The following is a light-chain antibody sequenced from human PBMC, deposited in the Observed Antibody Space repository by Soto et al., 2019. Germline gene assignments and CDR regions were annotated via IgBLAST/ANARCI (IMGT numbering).Light chain of an antibody. CDR1: QSIHNS. CDR2: ATS. Sequence: DIQMTQSPSSLSAFVGDRVTITCRASQSIHNSLNWLQLKPGKAPKLLMYATSTLQTGVPSRFSGSGSGTDFTLTISSLQSEDSAVYFCQQGYSPLLSFGGGTKVDIK. J-gene: IGKJ4*01. CDR3: QQGYSPLLS. V-gene: IGKV1-39*01.